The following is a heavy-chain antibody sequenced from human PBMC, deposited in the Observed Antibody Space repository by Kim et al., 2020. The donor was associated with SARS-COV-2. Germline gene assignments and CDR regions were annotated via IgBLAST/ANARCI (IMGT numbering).Heavy chain of an antibody. CDR1: GFTFSNAW. CDR2: IKSKTDGGTT. Sequence: GGSLRLSCAASGFTFSNAWMSWVRQAPGKGLEWVGRIKSKTDGGTTDYAAPVKGRFTISRDDSKNTLYLQMNSLKTEDTAVYYCTTKRRYYYYYYGMDVWGQGTTVTVSS. V-gene: IGHV3-15*01. J-gene: IGHJ6*02. CDR3: TTKRRYYYYYYGMDV.